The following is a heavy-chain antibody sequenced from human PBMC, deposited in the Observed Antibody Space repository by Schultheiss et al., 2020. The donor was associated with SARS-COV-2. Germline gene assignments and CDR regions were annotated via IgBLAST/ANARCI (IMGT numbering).Heavy chain of an antibody. D-gene: IGHD2-2*01. CDR3: AKPGGDCSSTSCYNYYYYYGMDV. CDR1: GFTFGDYA. V-gene: IGHV3-74*01. J-gene: IGHJ6*02. CDR2: INSDGSST. Sequence: GGSLRLSCTASGFTFGDYAMSWFRQAPGKGLEWVSRINSDGSSTSYADSVKGRFTISRDNAKNTLYLQMNSLRAEDTAVYYCAKPGGDCSSTSCYNYYYYYGMDVWGQGTTVTVSS.